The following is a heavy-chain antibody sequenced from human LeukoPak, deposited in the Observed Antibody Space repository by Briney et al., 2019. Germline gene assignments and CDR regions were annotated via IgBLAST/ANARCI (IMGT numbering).Heavy chain of an antibody. Sequence: SETLSLTCTVSGGSISSYYWSWIRQPAGKGLEWIGRIYTSGSTNYNPSLKSRVTMSVDTSKNQFSLKLSSVTAADTAVYYCARSYVLLWFGEPRDAFDIWGQGTMVTVSS. V-gene: IGHV4-4*07. J-gene: IGHJ3*02. CDR3: ARSYVLLWFGEPRDAFDI. D-gene: IGHD3-10*01. CDR2: IYTSGST. CDR1: GGSISSYY.